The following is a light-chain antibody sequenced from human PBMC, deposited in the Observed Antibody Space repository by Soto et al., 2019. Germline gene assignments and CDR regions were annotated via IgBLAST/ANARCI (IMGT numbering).Light chain of an antibody. V-gene: IGKV4-1*01. J-gene: IGKJ1*01. CDR1: QSVLYSSNDKNF. Sequence: DIVMTQSPDSLAVSLGERATINCKSSQSVLYSSNDKNFLSWYQQKPGQPPKLIIYWASTRESGVPDRFSGSGSGTDFTLTISSLQAEDVAVYYCHQYYSTPSTFGQGTKVEIK. CDR2: WAS. CDR3: HQYYSTPST.